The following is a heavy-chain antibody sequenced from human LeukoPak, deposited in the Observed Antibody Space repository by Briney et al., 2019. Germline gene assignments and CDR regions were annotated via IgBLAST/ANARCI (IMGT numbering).Heavy chain of an antibody. J-gene: IGHJ6*02. CDR2: IRSKAYAGTT. V-gene: IGHV3-49*04. D-gene: IGHD3-3*01. Sequence: PGRSLRLSCTASGFTFGDYAMSWVRQAPGKGLEWVGFIRSKAYAGTTEYAASVKGRFTISRDDSKSIAYLQMNSLKTEDTAVYYCTRYITRFLEWWDTNLRNPMDVWGQGTTVTVSS. CDR1: GFTFGDYA. CDR3: TRYITRFLEWWDTNLRNPMDV.